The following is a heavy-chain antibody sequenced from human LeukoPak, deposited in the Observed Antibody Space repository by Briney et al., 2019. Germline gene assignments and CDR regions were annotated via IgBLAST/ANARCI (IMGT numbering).Heavy chain of an antibody. Sequence: QSGGSLRLSCAASGFTLSSYWMSWVRQAPGKGLEWVANIKQDGSEKYYVDSVKGRFTISRDNGKNSLYLQMNSLRAEDTAVYYCAREPQTNWGQGTLVTVSS. CDR3: AREPQTN. V-gene: IGHV3-7*01. D-gene: IGHD4-11*01. CDR1: GFTLSSYW. J-gene: IGHJ4*02. CDR2: IKQDGSEK.